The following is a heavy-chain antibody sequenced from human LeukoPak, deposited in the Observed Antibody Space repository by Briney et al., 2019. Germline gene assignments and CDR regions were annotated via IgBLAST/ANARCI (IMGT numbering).Heavy chain of an antibody. Sequence: PGGSLRLSCTVSGFTVSSNSMSWVRQAPGKGLEWVSFIYSDNTHYSDSVKGRFTISRDNSKNTLYLQMNSLRAEDTAVYYCARSGAFCSGEDCYSGRTWFDPWGQGTLVTISS. J-gene: IGHJ5*02. CDR3: ARSGAFCSGEDCYSGRTWFDP. D-gene: IGHD2-15*01. V-gene: IGHV3-53*01. CDR1: GFTVSSNS. CDR2: IYSDNT.